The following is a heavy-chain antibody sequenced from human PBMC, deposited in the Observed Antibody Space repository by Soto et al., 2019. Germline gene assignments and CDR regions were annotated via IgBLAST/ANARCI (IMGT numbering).Heavy chain of an antibody. D-gene: IGHD2-15*01. CDR1: GFSLSTSGVG. CDR2: IYWDDDE. Sequence: QITLKESGPTLVKPTQTLTLTCTFSGFSLSTSGVGVGWIRQPPGKALEWLALIYWDDDERYSPSLKSRLTITKDTSKNQVVLTMTNMDPVDTATYYCASRRGGGDAFDIWGQGTMVTVSS. V-gene: IGHV2-5*02. CDR3: ASRRGGGDAFDI. J-gene: IGHJ3*02.